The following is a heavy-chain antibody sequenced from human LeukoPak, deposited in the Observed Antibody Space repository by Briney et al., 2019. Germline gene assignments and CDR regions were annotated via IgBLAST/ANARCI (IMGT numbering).Heavy chain of an antibody. CDR3: ARGPVVVPAVSLYDYYYGMDV. D-gene: IGHD2-2*01. CDR1: GGSISSYY. CDR2: IYYSGSN. Sequence: SETLSLTCAVSGGSISSYYWSWIRQPPGKGLEWIGYIYYSGSNKYNPSLKSRISISVDTAKNQFSLKLSSETAADTAVYYWARGPVVVPAVSLYDYYYGMDVWGKGTTVTVSS. V-gene: IGHV4-59*01. J-gene: IGHJ6*01.